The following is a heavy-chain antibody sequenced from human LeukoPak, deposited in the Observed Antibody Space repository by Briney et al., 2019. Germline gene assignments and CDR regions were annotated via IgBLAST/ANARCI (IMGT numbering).Heavy chain of an antibody. Sequence: SETLSLTCTVSGGSISSYYWSWIRQPPGKGLEWIGYIYYSGSTNYNPSLKSRVTISVDTSKNQFSLKLSSVTAADTAVYYCARRLRGYSGYDYYYYMAVWGKGTTVTVSS. CDR3: ARRLRGYSGYDYYYYMAV. CDR2: IYYSGST. J-gene: IGHJ6*03. D-gene: IGHD5-12*01. V-gene: IGHV4-59*01. CDR1: GGSISSYY.